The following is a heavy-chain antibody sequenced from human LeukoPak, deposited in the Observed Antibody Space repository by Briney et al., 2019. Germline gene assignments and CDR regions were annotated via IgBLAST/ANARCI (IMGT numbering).Heavy chain of an antibody. J-gene: IGHJ5*02. Sequence: GGSLRLSCAASGFTFSSYSMNWVRQAPGKGLEWVSYISSSSSTIYYADSVKGRFTISRDDSKNTLYLQMNSLKTEDTAVYYCTTDRDSGSYPWGQGTLVTVSS. D-gene: IGHD1-26*01. V-gene: IGHV3-48*01. CDR2: ISSSSSTI. CDR1: GFTFSSYS. CDR3: TTDRDSGSYP.